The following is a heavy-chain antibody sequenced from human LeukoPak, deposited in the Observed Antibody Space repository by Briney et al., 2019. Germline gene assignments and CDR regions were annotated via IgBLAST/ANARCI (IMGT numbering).Heavy chain of an antibody. CDR2: IYYSGST. V-gene: IGHV4-30-4*01. D-gene: IGHD3-22*01. CDR1: GGSISSGDYY. J-gene: IGHJ3*02. Sequence: PSETLSLTCTVSGGSISSGDYYWSWIRQPPGKGLEWIGYIYYSGSTYYNPSLKSRVTISVDTSKNQFSLKLSSVIAADTAVYYCASSSTDYYDSSGYGAFDIWGQGTMVTVSS. CDR3: ASSSTDYYDSSGYGAFDI.